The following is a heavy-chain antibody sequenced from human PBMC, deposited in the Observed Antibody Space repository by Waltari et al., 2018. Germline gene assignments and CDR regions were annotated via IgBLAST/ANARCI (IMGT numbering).Heavy chain of an antibody. CDR1: YA. Sequence: YAMNLGRQAPWKGMEWVSSSTSSSSSIYYADSVKCRFTISRDKAKNSLYLQVNSLRAEDTAVYYCARDYGAPAFDIWGQVTMVTVSS. CDR2: STSSSSSI. J-gene: IGHJ3*02. D-gene: IGHD3-10*01. V-gene: IGHV3-21*01. CDR3: ARDYGAPAFDI.